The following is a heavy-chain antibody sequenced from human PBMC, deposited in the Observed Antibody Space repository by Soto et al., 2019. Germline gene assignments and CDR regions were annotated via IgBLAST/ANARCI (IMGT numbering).Heavy chain of an antibody. Sequence: PGKGLEWIGYIYYSGSTYYNPSLKSRVTISVDTSKNQCSLKLSSVTAADTVFFFQAEDGIRDL. J-gene: IGHJ2*01. CDR3: AEDGIRDL. D-gene: IGHD2-21*01. V-gene: IGHV4-31*02. CDR2: IYYSGST.